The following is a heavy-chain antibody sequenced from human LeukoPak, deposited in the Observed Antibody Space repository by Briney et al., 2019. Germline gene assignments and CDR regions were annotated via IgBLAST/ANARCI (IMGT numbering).Heavy chain of an antibody. J-gene: IGHJ4*02. CDR2: IIPIFGTA. Sequence: ASVKVSCKASGGTFSSYAISWVRQAPGQGLEWMGGIIPIFGTANYAQKFQGRVTITTDESTSTAYMELSSLRSEDTAVYYCAREGGGLRDEGYSYGTYYFDYWGQGTLVTVSS. D-gene: IGHD5-18*01. V-gene: IGHV1-69*05. CDR1: GGTFSSYA. CDR3: AREGGGLRDEGYSYGTYYFDY.